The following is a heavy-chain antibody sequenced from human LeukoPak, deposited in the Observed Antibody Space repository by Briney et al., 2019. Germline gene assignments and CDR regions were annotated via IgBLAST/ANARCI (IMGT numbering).Heavy chain of an antibody. V-gene: IGHV3-30*04. CDR3: ARDYTVVKAFDI. CDR2: ISYDGSNK. J-gene: IGHJ3*02. CDR1: GFTFSSYV. D-gene: IGHD4-23*01. Sequence: GGSLRLSCAASGFTFSSYVIHWVRQAPGKGLEWVAVISYDGSNKYYADSVKGRFTISRDNSKNTLYLQVNNLRVEDTAVYYCARDYTVVKAFDIWGQGTMVTVSS.